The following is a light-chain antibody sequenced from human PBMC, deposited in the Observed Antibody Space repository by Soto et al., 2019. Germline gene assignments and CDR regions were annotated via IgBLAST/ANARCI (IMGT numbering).Light chain of an antibody. J-gene: IGLJ2*01. Sequence: QSALTQPACVSGSPGQSSTISSTGTSSDVGSYNYVSWYQQHPGKAPKLMIYEVSNRPSGVSNRFSGSKSGNTASLTISGLQAEDEANYYCSSYTSISTRVFGGGTQLTVL. CDR2: EVS. CDR1: SSDVGSYNY. V-gene: IGLV2-14*01. CDR3: SSYTSISTRV.